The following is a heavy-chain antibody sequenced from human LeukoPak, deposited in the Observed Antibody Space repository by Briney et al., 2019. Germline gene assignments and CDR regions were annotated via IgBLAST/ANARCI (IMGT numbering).Heavy chain of an antibody. Sequence: GGSLRLSCAASGFTFSSYWMSWVRQAPGKGLEWVANIKQDGSEKYYVGSVKGRFTISRDNAKNSLYLQMNSLRAEDTAVYYCARVQKSYGSGSYFYYYYGMDVWGQGTTVTVSS. J-gene: IGHJ6*02. CDR1: GFTFSSYW. CDR3: ARVQKSYGSGSYFYYYYGMDV. CDR2: IKQDGSEK. D-gene: IGHD3-10*01. V-gene: IGHV3-7*01.